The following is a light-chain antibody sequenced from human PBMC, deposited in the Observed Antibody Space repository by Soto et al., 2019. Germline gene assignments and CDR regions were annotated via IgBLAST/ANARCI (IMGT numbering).Light chain of an antibody. CDR2: DAS. CDR3: QQRSNWPLT. J-gene: IGKJ4*01. CDR1: QSINSY. Sequence: EIVLTQSPATLSLSPGERASLSCRASQSINSYSVWYQQKPGQAPRLLIYDASNTATGIPARFSGSGSGTDFALTISSLEPEDFAVYYCQQRSNWPLTFGGGTKVEIK. V-gene: IGKV3-11*01.